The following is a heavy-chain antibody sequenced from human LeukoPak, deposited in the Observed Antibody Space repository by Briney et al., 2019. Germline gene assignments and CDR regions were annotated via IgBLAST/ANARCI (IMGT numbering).Heavy chain of an antibody. CDR2: INHRGDT. CDR3: ARGPTISETGYFDY. J-gene: IGHJ4*03. D-gene: IGHD1-1*01. V-gene: IGHV4-34*01. CDR1: GGSFSTYY. Sequence: SETLSLTCAVYGGSFSTYYWSWIRQSPGKGLEWIAEINHRGDTNYNPSVKSRVTISVDTSKSQFSLKVSSLTAADTAIYYCARGPTISETGYFDYWGQGTLVTVSS.